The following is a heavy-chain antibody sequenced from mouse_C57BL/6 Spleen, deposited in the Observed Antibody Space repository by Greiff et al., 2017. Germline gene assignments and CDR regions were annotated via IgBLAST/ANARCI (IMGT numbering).Heavy chain of an antibody. CDR3: AREGYSNPFAY. D-gene: IGHD2-5*01. J-gene: IGHJ3*01. V-gene: IGHV1-80*01. CDR2: IYPGDGDT. CDR1: GYAFSSYW. Sequence: VQVVESGAELVKPGASVKISCKASGYAFSSYWMNWVKQRPGKGLEWIGQIYPGDGDTNYNGKFKGKATLTADKSSSTAYMQLSSLTSEDSAVYFCAREGYSNPFAYWGQGTLVTVSA.